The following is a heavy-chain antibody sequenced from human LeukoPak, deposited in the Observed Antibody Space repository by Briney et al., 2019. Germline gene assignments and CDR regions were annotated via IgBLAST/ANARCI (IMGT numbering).Heavy chain of an antibody. CDR1: GFTFSGSA. CDR3: TKPLAAAGINYYYYGMDV. J-gene: IGHJ6*02. Sequence: PGGSLRLSCAASGFTFSGSAMHWVRQASGKGLEWVGRIRSKANSYATAYAASVKGRFTISRDDSKNTAYLQMNSLKTEDMAVYYCTKPLAAAGINYYYYGMDVWGQGTTVTVSS. CDR2: IRSKANSYAT. D-gene: IGHD6-13*01. V-gene: IGHV3-73*01.